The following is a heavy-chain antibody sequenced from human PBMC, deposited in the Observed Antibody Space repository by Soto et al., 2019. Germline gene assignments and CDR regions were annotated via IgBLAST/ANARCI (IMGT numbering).Heavy chain of an antibody. CDR3: ARMIFGRNVYYFDY. CDR1: GFNFSNHW. CDR2: IKTDGSYT. J-gene: IGHJ4*02. Sequence: GGSLRLSCAASGFNFSNHWMHWVRQAPGKGLVWVSRIKTDGSYTNYADSVKGRFTISKDTSKNQVLLTMTDMDPVDTATYYCARMIFGRNVYYFDYWGRGTLVTVSS. D-gene: IGHD3-3*01. V-gene: IGHV3-74*01.